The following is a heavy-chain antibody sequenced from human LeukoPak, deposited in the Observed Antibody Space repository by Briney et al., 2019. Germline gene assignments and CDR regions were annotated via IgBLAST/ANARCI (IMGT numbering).Heavy chain of an antibody. J-gene: IGHJ4*02. CDR3: ARVRHGQFDY. V-gene: IGHV4-61*02. Sequence: SETLSLTCTVSGGSITSGSYSWSWIRQPAGKGLEWIGRISATGSTYFNPSLESRVTISLDTSKNQFSLTLTSVTAADTAVYYCARVRHGQFDYWGQGTLVTVSS. CDR1: GGSITSGSYS. CDR2: ISATGST.